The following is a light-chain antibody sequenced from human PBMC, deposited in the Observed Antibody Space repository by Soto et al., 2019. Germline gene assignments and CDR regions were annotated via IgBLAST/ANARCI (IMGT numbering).Light chain of an antibody. V-gene: IGLV1-40*03. J-gene: IGLJ1*01. CDR3: QSYDSSLSGFYV. Sequence: QSALTQPPSVSGAPGQRVTISCTGSSSNIGADYDVHWYQQLPGTAPKVLIHGNSNRPSGVPDRFSGSKSGASASLAITGLQAEDEADYYCQSYDSSLSGFYVFGTGTKVTV. CDR2: GNS. CDR1: SSNIGADYD.